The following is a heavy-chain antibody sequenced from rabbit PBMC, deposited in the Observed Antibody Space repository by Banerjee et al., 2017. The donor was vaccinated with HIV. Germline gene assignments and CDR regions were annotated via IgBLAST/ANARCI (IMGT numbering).Heavy chain of an antibody. D-gene: IGHD6-1*01. Sequence: QEQLVESGGGLVQPEGSLTLTCKASGSDISSNAMCWVRQAPGKGLELVACIYSSNGDKWYASWVNGRFTISRSTSLNTVDLKMTSLTVADTATYFCARDRDGDAGHGSLALWGPGPLVTFS. CDR1: GSDISSNA. CDR3: ARDRDGDAGHGSLAL. J-gene: IGHJ4*01. V-gene: IGHV1S47*01. CDR2: IYSSNGDK.